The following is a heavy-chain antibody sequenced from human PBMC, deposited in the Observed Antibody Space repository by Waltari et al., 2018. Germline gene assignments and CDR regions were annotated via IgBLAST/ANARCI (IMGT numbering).Heavy chain of an antibody. V-gene: IGHV4-31*03. Sequence: QVQLQESGPGLVKPSQSLSLTCTVSGGSISSGGYYWSWFRQHPGKGLEWIGYIYYSGSTYYNPSLKSRVTISVDTSKNQFSLKLSSGTAADTAVYYCARDRYRTGGWFDPWGQGTLVTVSS. D-gene: IGHD3-16*02. CDR3: ARDRYRTGGWFDP. CDR1: GGSISSGGYY. J-gene: IGHJ5*02. CDR2: IYYSGST.